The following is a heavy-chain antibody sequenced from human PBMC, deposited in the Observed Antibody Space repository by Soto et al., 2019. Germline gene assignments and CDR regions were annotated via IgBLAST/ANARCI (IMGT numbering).Heavy chain of an antibody. V-gene: IGHV3-23*01. CDR3: AKDQHCSGGSCYHAQLDKLDY. Sequence: GGSLRLSCAASGFTFSSYAMSWVRQAPGKGLEWVSAISGSGGSTYYADSVKGRFTISRDNSKNTLYLQMNSLRAEDTAVYYCAKDQHCSGGSCYHAQLDKLDYWGQGTLVTVSS. CDR1: GFTFSSYA. J-gene: IGHJ4*02. D-gene: IGHD2-15*01. CDR2: ISGSGGST.